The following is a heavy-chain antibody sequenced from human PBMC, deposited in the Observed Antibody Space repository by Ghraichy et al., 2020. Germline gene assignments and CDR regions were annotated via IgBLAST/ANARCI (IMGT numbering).Heavy chain of an antibody. J-gene: IGHJ6*02. V-gene: IGHV4-39*01. CDR2: IYYSGTT. Sequence: SETLSLTCTVSGDSISSRSYYWGWVRQPPGKGLEWIGSIYYSGTTYYKPSLKSRVTISVDTSKNQFSLKLSSVTAADTAVYYCARYCSTTSCQGYYYAMDVWGQGTTVTVSS. CDR3: ARYCSTTSCQGYYYAMDV. D-gene: IGHD2-2*01. CDR1: GDSISSRSYY.